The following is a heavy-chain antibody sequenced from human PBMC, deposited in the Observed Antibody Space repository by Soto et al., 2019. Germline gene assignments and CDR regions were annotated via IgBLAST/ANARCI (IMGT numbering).Heavy chain of an antibody. CDR1: GYTFTDKL. CDR3: ARDSGGIPYYMDV. V-gene: IGHV1-3*01. D-gene: IGHD2-21*01. J-gene: IGHJ6*03. Sequence: VQLVQSGAVVEQPGASVKVSCTTSGYTFTDKLIHWVRQAPGQRLEWMGWINAQNGRTVYSHKFQGRVTITRDTSASTAYMELSRLRYEDTAVYFCARDSGGIPYYMDVWGKGTTVTVSS. CDR2: INAQNGRT.